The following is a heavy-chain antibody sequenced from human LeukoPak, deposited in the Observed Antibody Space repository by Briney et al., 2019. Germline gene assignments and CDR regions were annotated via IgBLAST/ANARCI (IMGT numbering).Heavy chain of an antibody. CDR1: GGTFSSYA. J-gene: IGHJ4*02. CDR2: IIPIFGTA. CDR3: ALAEGGWFQFDY. D-gene: IGHD6-19*01. V-gene: IGHV1-69*13. Sequence: SVKVSCKASGGTFSSYAISWVRQAPGQGLEWMGGIIPIFGTANYAQKFQGRVTITADESTSTAYMELSSLRSEDTAVDYCALAEGGWFQFDYWGQGTLVTVSS.